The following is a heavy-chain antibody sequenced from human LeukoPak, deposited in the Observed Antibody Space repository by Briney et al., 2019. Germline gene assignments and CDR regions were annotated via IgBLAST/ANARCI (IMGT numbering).Heavy chain of an antibody. D-gene: IGHD3-16*02. CDR2: FDPEDGET. CDR3: ATLVSSLGELSPNWFDP. Sequence: GASVKVSCKVSGYTLTELSMHWVRQAPGKGLEWMGGFDPEDGETIYAQKFQGRVTMTEDTSTDTAYMELSSLRSEDTAVYYCATLVSSLGELSPNWFDPWGQGTLVTVSS. J-gene: IGHJ5*02. CDR1: GYTLTELS. V-gene: IGHV1-24*01.